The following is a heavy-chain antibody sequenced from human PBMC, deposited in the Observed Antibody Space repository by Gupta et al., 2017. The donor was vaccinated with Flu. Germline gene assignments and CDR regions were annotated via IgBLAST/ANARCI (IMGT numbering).Heavy chain of an antibody. CDR1: GYTFTGYY. V-gene: IGHV1-2*02. CDR2: INPNSGGT. Sequence: QVQLVQSGAEVKKPGASVKVSCKASGYTFTGYYLHWVRQAPGQGLEWMGWINPNSGGTNYAQKFEGRVTMTRDTSISTAYMELSRLRSDDTAVYHCAKTYYFVDYALDGGVFDYWGQGTLVTVSS. CDR3: AKTYYFVDYALDGGVFDY. D-gene: IGHD3-10*01. J-gene: IGHJ4*02.